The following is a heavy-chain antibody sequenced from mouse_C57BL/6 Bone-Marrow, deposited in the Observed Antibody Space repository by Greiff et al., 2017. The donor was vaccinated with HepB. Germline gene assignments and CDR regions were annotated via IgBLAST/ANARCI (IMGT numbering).Heavy chain of an antibody. CDR2: ISNLAYSI. CDR3: ARHGRDYDGSSPKMYFDV. CDR1: GFTFSDYG. Sequence: EVQRVESGGGLVQPGGSLKLSCAASGFTFSDYGMAWVRQAPRKGPEWVAFISNLAYSIYYADTVTGRFTISRENAKNTLYLEMSSLRSEDTAMYYCARHGRDYDGSSPKMYFDVWGTGTTVTVSS. J-gene: IGHJ1*03. V-gene: IGHV5-15*01. D-gene: IGHD1-1*01.